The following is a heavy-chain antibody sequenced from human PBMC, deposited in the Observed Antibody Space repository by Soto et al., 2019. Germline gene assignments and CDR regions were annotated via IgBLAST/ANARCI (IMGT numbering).Heavy chain of an antibody. CDR3: ARLFCSASSCYSVGGFDI. J-gene: IGHJ3*02. Sequence: GGSLRLSCAASGFTFSRYGMHWVRQAPGKGLEWVALVWFDGSDKYSSDSVTGRFTISRDNSKNTLYLQMNSLRAEDTAVYYCARLFCSASSCYSVGGFDIWGQGTMVTVSS. CDR2: VWFDGSDK. V-gene: IGHV3-33*01. CDR1: GFTFSRYG. D-gene: IGHD2-15*01.